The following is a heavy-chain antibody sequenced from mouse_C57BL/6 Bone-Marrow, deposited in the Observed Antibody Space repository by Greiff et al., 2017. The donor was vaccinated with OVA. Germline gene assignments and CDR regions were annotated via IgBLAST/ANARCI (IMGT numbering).Heavy chain of an antibody. CDR2: IDPETGGT. Sequence: VQLQQSGAELVRPGASVTLSCKASGYTFTDYEMHWVKQTPVHGLEWIGAIDPETGGTAYNQKFKGKAILTADKSSSTAYMELRRLTSEDSAVYYCTRWLRREAWFAYWGQGTLVTVSA. J-gene: IGHJ3*01. D-gene: IGHD2-2*01. V-gene: IGHV1-15*01. CDR1: GYTFTDYE. CDR3: TRWLRREAWFAY.